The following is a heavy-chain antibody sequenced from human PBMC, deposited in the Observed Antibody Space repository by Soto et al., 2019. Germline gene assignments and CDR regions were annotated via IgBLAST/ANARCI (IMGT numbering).Heavy chain of an antibody. CDR2: ISSSSYI. J-gene: IGHJ6*02. V-gene: IGHV3-21*01. CDR1: GFTFSSYS. CDR3: ARDIPLVPADSYYYYYGMDV. D-gene: IGHD2-2*01. Sequence: GGSLRLSCAASGFTFSSYSMNWVRQAPGKGLEWVSSISSSSYIYYADSVKGRFTISRDNAKNSLYLQMNSLRAEDTAVYYCARDIPLVPADSYYYYYGMDVWGQGTTVTVSS.